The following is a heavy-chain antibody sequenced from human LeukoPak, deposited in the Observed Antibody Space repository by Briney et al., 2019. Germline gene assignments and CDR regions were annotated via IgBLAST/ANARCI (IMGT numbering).Heavy chain of an antibody. Sequence: KPSETLSLTCAVYGWSFNDYYWNWIRQPPGKGLEWIGEINARGDPNYNPSLKSRVTISVDTSKKQFSLRLTSMIAADTALYYCARGQVPAARGYNWFDPWGQGTLVTVSS. CDR2: INARGDP. CDR3: ARGQVPAARGYNWFDP. D-gene: IGHD2-2*01. J-gene: IGHJ5*02. CDR1: GWSFNDYY. V-gene: IGHV4-34*01.